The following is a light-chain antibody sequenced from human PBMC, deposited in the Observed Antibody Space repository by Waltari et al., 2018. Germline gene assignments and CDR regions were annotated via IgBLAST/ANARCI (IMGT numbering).Light chain of an antibody. CDR1: SSDVGGYNY. CDR2: EFS. Sequence: QSALTQPASVSGSPGQSITISCTGTSSDVGGYNYVSWYQPHPGKAPKLMIYEFSNRPSGVSNRFSGSKSGNTASLTISGLQAEDEADYYCSSYTSSRVFGGGTKLTVL. CDR3: SSYTSSRV. J-gene: IGLJ3*02. V-gene: IGLV2-14*01.